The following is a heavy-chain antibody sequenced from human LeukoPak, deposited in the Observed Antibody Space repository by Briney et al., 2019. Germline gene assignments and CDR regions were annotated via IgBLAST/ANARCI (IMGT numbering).Heavy chain of an antibody. Sequence: ASVKVSCKASGYTFTSYYMHWVRQAPGQGLEWMGIINPSGGSTSYAQKFQGRVTMTRDMSTSTVYMELSSLRSEDTAVYYCARGHYYGSGSSKMYNWFDPWGQGTLVTVSS. CDR1: GYTFTSYY. D-gene: IGHD3-10*01. V-gene: IGHV1-46*01. CDR3: ARGHYYGSGSSKMYNWFDP. J-gene: IGHJ5*02. CDR2: INPSGGST.